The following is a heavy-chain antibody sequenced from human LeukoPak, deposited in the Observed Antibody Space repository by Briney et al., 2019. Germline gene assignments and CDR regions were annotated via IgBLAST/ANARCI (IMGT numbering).Heavy chain of an antibody. J-gene: IGHJ4*02. D-gene: IGHD1-26*01. CDR2: IGGGGGIT. Sequence: GGSLRLSCAASGLTFNNYALSWVRQAPGKGLEWVSMIGGGGGITWYADSVKGRFTISRDNSKNRVYLQMISLRAEDTAVYYCAKLSGSYFEYWGQGTLVTVSS. CDR1: GLTFNNYA. V-gene: IGHV3-23*01. CDR3: AKLSGSYFEY.